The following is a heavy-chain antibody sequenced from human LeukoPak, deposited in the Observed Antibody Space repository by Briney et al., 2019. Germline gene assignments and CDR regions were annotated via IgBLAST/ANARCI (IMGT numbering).Heavy chain of an antibody. CDR3: ANQRRDSSSSPFRFHFDY. D-gene: IGHD6-6*01. J-gene: IGHJ4*02. CDR2: ISSSSSTI. CDR1: GFTFSSYS. Sequence: GGSLRLSCAASGFTFSSYSMNWVRQAPGKGLEWVSYISSSSSTIYYADSVKGRFTISRDNSKNTLYLQMNNLRAEDTAVYYCANQRRDSSSSPFRFHFDYWGQGTLVTVSS. V-gene: IGHV3-48*01.